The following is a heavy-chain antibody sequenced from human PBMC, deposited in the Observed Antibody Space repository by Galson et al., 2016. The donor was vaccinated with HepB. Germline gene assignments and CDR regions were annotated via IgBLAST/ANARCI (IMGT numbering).Heavy chain of an antibody. CDR2: XXYXXXKT. J-gene: IGHJ4*02. CDR3: AKDPLLYSRSWFYFDY. CDR1: GFRFNNYG. V-gene: IGHV3-30*18. D-gene: IGHD6-13*01. Sequence: SLRLSCAASGFRFNNYGMHWVRQAPGKGXXXVAXXXYXXXKTXXXDSXXXRFALSRDISKNTLYLQMNTLRPEDTAVYYCAKDPLLYSRSWFYFDYWGQGTLVSVSP.